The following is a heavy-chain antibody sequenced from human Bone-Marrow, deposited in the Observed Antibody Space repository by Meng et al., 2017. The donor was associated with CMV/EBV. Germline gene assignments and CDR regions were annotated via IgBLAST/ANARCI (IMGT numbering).Heavy chain of an antibody. Sequence: GESLKISCAASGFTLSDYDMSWIRQAPGKGLEWVSYISSSGTTIYYADSVKGRFTISRDNAKNSLYLQMNSLRAEDTAVYYCARGVRGIYRYWGQGTLVTVSS. J-gene: IGHJ4*02. CDR2: ISSSGTTI. D-gene: IGHD6-13*01. CDR1: GFTLSDYD. CDR3: ARGVRGIYRY. V-gene: IGHV3-11*01.